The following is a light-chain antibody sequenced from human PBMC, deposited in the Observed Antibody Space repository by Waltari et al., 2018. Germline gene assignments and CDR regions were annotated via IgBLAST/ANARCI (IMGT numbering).Light chain of an antibody. Sequence: EIVLTQSPGTLSLSPGERATLSCRASQSVSSSYLAWYQQKPGQAPRLLIYGASRRATGIPYRFSGSGAGTDFTLTISRLGPEDFAVYYCQQYGSSPLAFGPGTKVDIK. J-gene: IGKJ3*01. CDR2: GAS. CDR3: QQYGSSPLA. V-gene: IGKV3-20*01. CDR1: QSVSSSY.